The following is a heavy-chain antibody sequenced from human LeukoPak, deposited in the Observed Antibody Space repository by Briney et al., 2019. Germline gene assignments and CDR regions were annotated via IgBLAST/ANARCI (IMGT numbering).Heavy chain of an antibody. Sequence: GGSLRLSCAASGFTFSSYSMNWVRQAPGKGLEWVSSISSSSSYIYYPDSVKGRFTISRDNAKNSLYLQMNSLRAEDTAVYYCARAPPYCSSTSCTSDYWGQGTLVTVSS. CDR1: GFTFSSYS. V-gene: IGHV3-21*01. CDR3: ARAPPYCSSTSCTSDY. J-gene: IGHJ4*02. CDR2: ISSSSSYI. D-gene: IGHD2-2*01.